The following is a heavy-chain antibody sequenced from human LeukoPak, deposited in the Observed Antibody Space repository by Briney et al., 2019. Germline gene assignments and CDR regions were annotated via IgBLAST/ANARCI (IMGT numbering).Heavy chain of an antibody. CDR1: GFNFRSYA. CDR2: IQNDEIDK. CDR3: AKDLRSKVAALDY. J-gene: IGHJ4*02. D-gene: IGHD6-19*01. Sequence: PGGSLRLSCAASGFNFRSYAMHWVRQAPGKGLEWVAFIQNDEIDKFYADSVKGRFTISRDNSKNTLYLQMNSLRAEDTAVYYCAKDLRSKVAALDYWGQGTLVTVSS. V-gene: IGHV3-30*02.